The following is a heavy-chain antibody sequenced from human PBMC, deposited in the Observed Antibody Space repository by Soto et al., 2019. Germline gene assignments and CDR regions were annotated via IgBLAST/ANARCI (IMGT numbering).Heavy chain of an antibody. CDR1: GHTFTSYD. J-gene: IGHJ4*02. D-gene: IGHD3-10*01. CDR3: ARGRASGSYSLLDH. V-gene: IGHV1-8*01. CDR2: INPNSGNI. Sequence: ASVKVSCKASGHTFTSYDINWVRQATGHGLEWMGWINPNSGNIGYAQKFQGRVTMTRDTAIRTAYMEVSRLRSDDTAVYYCARGRASGSYSLLDHWGQGTLVTVSS.